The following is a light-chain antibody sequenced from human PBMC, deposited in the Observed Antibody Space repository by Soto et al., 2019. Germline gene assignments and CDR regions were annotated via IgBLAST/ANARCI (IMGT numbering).Light chain of an antibody. CDR1: QSISSW. J-gene: IGKJ1*01. CDR2: AAS. Sequence: DIQMTQSPSTLSGSVGDRVTITCRASQSISSWFACYQQKPGKAPKLLIYAASTLKSGVPSRFSGSGSGTEFTLTISRLQPDDFATYYCQHYNSYSEAFGQGTKVDIK. V-gene: IGKV1-5*03. CDR3: QHYNSYSEA.